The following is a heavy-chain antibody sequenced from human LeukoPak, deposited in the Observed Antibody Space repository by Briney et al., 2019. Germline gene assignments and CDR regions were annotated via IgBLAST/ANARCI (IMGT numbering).Heavy chain of an antibody. CDR3: ARDRNYYDSSGYAFDI. J-gene: IGHJ3*02. CDR1: GFTFSSYS. Sequence: GGSLRLSCAASGFTFSSYSMNWVRQAPGKGLEWVSSISSSSSYIYYADSVKGRFTISRDNAKSSLYLQMNSLRAEDTAVYYCARDRNYYDSSGYAFDIWGQGTMVTVSS. D-gene: IGHD3-22*01. V-gene: IGHV3-21*01. CDR2: ISSSSSYI.